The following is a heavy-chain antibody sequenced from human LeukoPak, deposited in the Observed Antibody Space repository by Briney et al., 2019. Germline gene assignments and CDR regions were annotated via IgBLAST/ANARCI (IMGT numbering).Heavy chain of an antibody. D-gene: IGHD3-22*01. V-gene: IGHV3-20*04. CDR1: GFTFDDYG. J-gene: IGHJ4*02. CDR3: AKDRPNYYDSSGHYYRRNGDY. CDR2: INWNGGST. Sequence: GGSLRLSCAASGFTFDDYGMSWVRQAPGKGLEWVSGINWNGGSTGYADSVKGRFTISRDNAKNSLYLQMNSLRAEDTALYYCAKDRPNYYDSSGHYYRRNGDYWGQGTLVTVSS.